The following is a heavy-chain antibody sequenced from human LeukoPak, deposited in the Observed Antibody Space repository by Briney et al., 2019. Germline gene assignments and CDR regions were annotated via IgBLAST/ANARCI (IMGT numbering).Heavy chain of an antibody. CDR3: ARDVSYDFWSGYDYYYYYMDV. CDR2: ISTSGTTI. V-gene: IGHV3-11*04. D-gene: IGHD3-3*01. CDR1: GFTFSDYY. J-gene: IGHJ6*03. Sequence: GGSLRLSCAASGFTFSDYYMSWIRQAPGKGLEWVSYISTSGTTIYYADSVKGRFTISRDNAKNSLYLQMNSLRAEDTAVYYCARDVSYDFWSGYDYYYYYMDVWGKGTTVTVSS.